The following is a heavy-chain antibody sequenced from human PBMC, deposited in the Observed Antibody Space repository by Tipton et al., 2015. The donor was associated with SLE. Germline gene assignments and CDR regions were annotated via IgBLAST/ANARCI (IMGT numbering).Heavy chain of an antibody. Sequence: GLVKPSETLSLTCTVSGGSISSHYWSWIRQPPGKGLEWIGYIYYSGSTNYNPSLKSRVTISVDTSKNQFSLKLSSVTAADTAVYYCARRLPSYLAFDIWGQGITVTVSS. CDR3: ARRLPSYLAFDI. D-gene: IGHD1-26*01. CDR1: GGSISSHY. V-gene: IGHV4-59*11. J-gene: IGHJ3*02. CDR2: IYYSGST.